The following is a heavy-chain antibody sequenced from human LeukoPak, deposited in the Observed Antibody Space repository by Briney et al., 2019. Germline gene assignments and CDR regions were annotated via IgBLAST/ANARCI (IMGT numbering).Heavy chain of an antibody. CDR3: ARDLIVAGSGYDYYAFDI. D-gene: IGHD5-12*01. J-gene: IGHJ3*02. Sequence: PGGSLRLSCAASGFTFSSYAMSWVRQAPGKGLEWVSSISSSSSYIYYADSVKGRFTISRDNAKNSLYLQMNSLRAEDTAVYYCARDLIVAGSGYDYYAFDIWGQGTMVTVSS. V-gene: IGHV3-21*01. CDR1: GFTFSSYA. CDR2: ISSSSSYI.